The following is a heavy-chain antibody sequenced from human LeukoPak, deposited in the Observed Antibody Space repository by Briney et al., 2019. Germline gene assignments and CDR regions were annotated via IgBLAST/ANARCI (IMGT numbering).Heavy chain of an antibody. J-gene: IGHJ4*02. Sequence: GGSLRLSCAVSGYTFSSHGLTWVRQAPGKGLEWVSTINGAGDNTYYAETVRGRFTISRDNSKNTLYLQMHSLRAEDTAIYYCAKVSVCYGCYLDYWGQGTLVTVS. CDR2: INGAGDNT. V-gene: IGHV3-23*01. CDR3: AKVSVCYGCYLDY. CDR1: GYTFSSHG. D-gene: IGHD3-16*01.